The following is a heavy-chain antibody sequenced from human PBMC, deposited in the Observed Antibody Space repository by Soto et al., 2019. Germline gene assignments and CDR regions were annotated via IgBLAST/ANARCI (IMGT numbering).Heavy chain of an antibody. CDR3: ARRERYYGSPGWFDP. V-gene: IGHV4-39*01. Sequence: LEPMSVRWTVSGVCSSSFACYWGWIRQPPGKGLEWIGTVYYNENTYYNPSLKSRVTISVDTAKNQFSLNLRSVTAADTAIYFCARRERYYGSPGWFDPWGQGTLVNVS. D-gene: IGHD3-10*01. J-gene: IGHJ5*02. CDR2: VYYNENT. CDR1: GVCSSSFACY.